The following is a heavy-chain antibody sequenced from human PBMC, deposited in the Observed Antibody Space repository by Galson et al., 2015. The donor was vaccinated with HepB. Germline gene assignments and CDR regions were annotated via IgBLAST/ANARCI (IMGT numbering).Heavy chain of an antibody. V-gene: IGHV5-51*03. D-gene: IGHD2-2*01. Sequence: QSGAEVKKPGESLKISCKGSGYSFTSYWIGWVRQMPGKGLEWMGIIYPGDSDTRYSPSFQGQITVSADKSISTAYLQWSSLKASDTAMYYCATQYCSSTSCYPPDYWGQGTLVTVSS. CDR2: IYPGDSDT. CDR3: ATQYCSSTSCYPPDY. CDR1: GYSFTSYW. J-gene: IGHJ4*02.